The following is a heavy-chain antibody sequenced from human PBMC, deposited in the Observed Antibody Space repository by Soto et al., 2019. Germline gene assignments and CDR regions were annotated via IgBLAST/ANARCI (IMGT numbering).Heavy chain of an antibody. CDR1: GGSISSTSYY. J-gene: IGHJ4*02. V-gene: IGHV4-39*01. D-gene: IGHD3-10*01. Sequence: QLQLQESGPGLVKPSETLSLTCTVSGGSISSTSYYWGWIRQPPGKGLEWIGNIYHSGTTYYNPSLTSRVTISVDTSKNQFSLKLTSVTAADMAVYYCARHDYDSGSYVRYWGQGTLVTVSS. CDR2: IYHSGTT. CDR3: ARHDYDSGSYVRY.